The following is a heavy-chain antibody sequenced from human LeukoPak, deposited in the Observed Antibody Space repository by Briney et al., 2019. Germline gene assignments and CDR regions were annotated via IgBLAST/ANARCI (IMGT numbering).Heavy chain of an antibody. Sequence: SETLSLTCTVSGGSISSGGYYWSWIRQHPGKGLEWIGYIYYSGSTYYNPSLKSRVTISVDTSKNQFSLKLSSVTPEDTAVYYCARDQLGMIFYFDYWGQGTLVTVSS. CDR2: IYYSGST. D-gene: IGHD7-27*01. CDR1: GGSISSGGYY. CDR3: ARDQLGMIFYFDY. V-gene: IGHV4-31*03. J-gene: IGHJ4*02.